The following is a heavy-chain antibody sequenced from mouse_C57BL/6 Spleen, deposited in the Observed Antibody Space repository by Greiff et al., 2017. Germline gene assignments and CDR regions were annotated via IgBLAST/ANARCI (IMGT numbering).Heavy chain of an antibody. V-gene: IGHV1-7*01. J-gene: IGHJ2*01. D-gene: IGHD3-2*02. CDR1: GYTFTSYW. Sequence: QVQLQQSGAELAKPGASVKLSCKASGYTFTSYWMHWVKQRPGQGLEWIGYINPSSGYTKYNQKFKDKATLTADKSSSTAYMQLSSLTYEDSAVYYCAKPSPTAQATLDYWGQGTTLTVSS. CDR2: INPSSGYT. CDR3: AKPSPTAQATLDY.